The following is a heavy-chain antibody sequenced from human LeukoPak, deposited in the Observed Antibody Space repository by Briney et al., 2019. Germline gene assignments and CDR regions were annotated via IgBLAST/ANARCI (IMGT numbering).Heavy chain of an antibody. CDR2: ISSRDGTI. CDR1: GFTLSDYC. D-gene: IGHD6-19*01. Sequence: PGGSLRLSCGVAGFTLSDYCMSWIRQAPGKGLEWISDISSRDGTINFADSVRGRFAVSWDNGKNSLFLQMNSLRADGTAIYYCARETVAGTFDYWGQGALVTVSS. V-gene: IGHV3-11*01. J-gene: IGHJ4*02. CDR3: ARETVAGTFDY.